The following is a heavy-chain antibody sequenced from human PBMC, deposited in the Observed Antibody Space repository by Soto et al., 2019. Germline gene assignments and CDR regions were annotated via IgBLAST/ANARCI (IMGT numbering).Heavy chain of an antibody. D-gene: IGHD3-10*01. J-gene: IGHJ3*02. Sequence: ASVKVSCKVSGYTLTELSMHWVRQAPGKGLEWMGGFDPEDGETIYAQKLQGRVTMTTDTSTSTAYMELRSLRSDDTAVYYCARLWYGTMVRGVTDVFYAFDIWGKGTMVTVSS. CDR3: ARLWYGTMVRGVTDVFYAFDI. CDR1: GYTLTELS. CDR2: FDPEDGET. V-gene: IGHV1-24*01.